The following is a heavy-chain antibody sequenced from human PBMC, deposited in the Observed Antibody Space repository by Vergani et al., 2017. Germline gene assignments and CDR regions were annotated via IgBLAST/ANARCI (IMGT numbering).Heavy chain of an antibody. Sequence: EVQLEESGAGLVLPARSLRLSCVASGFTSAGYAMHWVRQAPGKGLEWVSGISWNSNSIGYAVSVKGRFSISRDNARNSLYLQMNSLGAEDTALYYGAKDLATSSGCGWFDPWGQGTLVTVSS. CDR1: GFTSAGYA. V-gene: IGHV3-9*02. J-gene: IGHJ5*02. CDR3: AKDLATSSGCGWFDP. CDR2: ISWNSNSI. D-gene: IGHD6-6*01.